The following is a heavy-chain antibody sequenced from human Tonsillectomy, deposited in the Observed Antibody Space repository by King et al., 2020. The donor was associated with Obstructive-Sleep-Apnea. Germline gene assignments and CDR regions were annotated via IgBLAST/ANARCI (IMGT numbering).Heavy chain of an antibody. Sequence: VQLVESGGGLVQPGGSLRLSCLASGFTFSAYNMHWVRQAPGKGLEYVSTISRNGDTVYHPDSVKGRFTISRDNSENTLSLQMSSLRPEDTAVYYCVKDGGEIGSYNGPGIIDYWGQGTLVTVSS. CDR2: ISRNGDTV. J-gene: IGHJ4*02. V-gene: IGHV3-64D*06. CDR3: VKDGGEIGSYNGPGIIDY. CDR1: GFTFSAYN. D-gene: IGHD3-10*01.